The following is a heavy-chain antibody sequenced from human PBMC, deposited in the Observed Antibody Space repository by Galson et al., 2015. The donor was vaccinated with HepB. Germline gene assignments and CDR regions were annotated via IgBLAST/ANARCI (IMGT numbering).Heavy chain of an antibody. Sequence: SLRLSCAASGFTFSSYGMHWVRQAPGKGLEWVAVIWYDGSNKYYADSVKGRFTISRDNSKNTLYLQMNSLRAEDTAVYYCARDFARAWNGRVAAAGTPPIDWGQGTLVTVSS. D-gene: IGHD6-13*01. J-gene: IGHJ4*02. CDR2: IWYDGSNK. V-gene: IGHV3-33*01. CDR1: GFTFSSYG. CDR3: ARDFARAWNGRVAAAGTPPID.